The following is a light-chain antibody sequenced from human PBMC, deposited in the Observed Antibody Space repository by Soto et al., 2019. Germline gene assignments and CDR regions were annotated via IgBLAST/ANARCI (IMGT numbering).Light chain of an antibody. Sequence: EIVLTQSPGTLSLSPGDRATLSCGASQSVYSNFLAWYQQKPGLAPRLLIYDASSRATGIPGRFSGSGSGTDFTLTIARLEPEDFAVYYCQQYGSLITFGQGTRLENK. V-gene: IGKV3D-20*01. CDR3: QQYGSLIT. J-gene: IGKJ5*01. CDR1: QSVYSNF. CDR2: DAS.